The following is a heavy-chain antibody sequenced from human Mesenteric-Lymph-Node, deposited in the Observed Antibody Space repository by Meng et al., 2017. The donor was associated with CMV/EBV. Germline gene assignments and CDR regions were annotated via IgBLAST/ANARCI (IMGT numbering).Heavy chain of an antibody. CDR2: ISSSGGTI. CDR3: GMITFGGVIVY. J-gene: IGHJ4*02. V-gene: IGHV3-48*03. CDR1: GFTCSSYE. Sequence: GGSLRLSCAASGFTCSSYEMNWVRQAPGKGLEWVSSISSSGGTIYHADSVKGRFTISRDSAKNTLYLQMNSLRAEDTAVYYCGMITFGGVIVYWGQGTLVTVSS. D-gene: IGHD3-16*02.